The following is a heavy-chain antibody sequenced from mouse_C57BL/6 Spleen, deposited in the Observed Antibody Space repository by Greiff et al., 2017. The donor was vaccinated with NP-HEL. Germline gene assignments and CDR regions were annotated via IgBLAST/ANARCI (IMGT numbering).Heavy chain of an antibody. CDR1: GYTFTSYW. CDR3: ARRLLIGDY. Sequence: QVQLQQPGAELVKPGASVKLSCKASGYTFTSYWMHWVKQRPGQGLEWIGMIHPNSGSTNYNEKFKRKATLTVDKSSSTAYMQLSSLTSEDSAVYYCARRLLIGDYWGQGTTLTVSS. V-gene: IGHV1-64*01. D-gene: IGHD2-13*01. CDR2: IHPNSGST. J-gene: IGHJ2*01.